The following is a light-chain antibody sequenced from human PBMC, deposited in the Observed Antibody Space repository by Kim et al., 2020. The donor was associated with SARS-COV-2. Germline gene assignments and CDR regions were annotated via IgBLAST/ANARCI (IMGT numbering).Light chain of an antibody. J-gene: IGLJ2*01. V-gene: IGLV2-14*03. CDR2: DVS. CDR1: SSDVGGYNS. Sequence: QSALTQPASVSGSPGQSITISCTGTSSDVGGYNSVSWYQQHPGKAPKLIIYDVSNRPSGVSNRFSGSKSGNTASLTISGLLGEDEADYYCGSYTSSSTLVFGGGTQLTVL. CDR3: GSYTSSSTLV.